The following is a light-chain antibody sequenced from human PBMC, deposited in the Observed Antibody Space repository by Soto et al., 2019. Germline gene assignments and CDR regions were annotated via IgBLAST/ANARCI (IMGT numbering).Light chain of an antibody. J-gene: IGKJ2*01. CDR2: GAS. Sequence: EIVMTQSPATLSVSPGERATLSCRASQRVSSNLAWYQQKPGQAPRLLIFGASTRATGIPARFSGSGSGTVFTLAINSLQSEDFAVYYCQQYNDWPPYTFGQGTKLEIK. CDR3: QQYNDWPPYT. V-gene: IGKV3-15*01. CDR1: QRVSSN.